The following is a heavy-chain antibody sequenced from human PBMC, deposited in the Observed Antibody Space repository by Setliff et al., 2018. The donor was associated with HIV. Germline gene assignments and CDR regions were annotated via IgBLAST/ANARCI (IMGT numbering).Heavy chain of an antibody. Sequence: HPGGSLRLSCTASGFTFGDYAMSWVRQAPGKGLEWVGFIRSKAYGGTTEYAASVKGRFTISRDDSKSIAYLQMNSLKTEDTAVYYCTRMNSGYGDDAFDIWGQGTMVTVSS. J-gene: IGHJ3*02. CDR1: GFTFGDYA. D-gene: IGHD5-12*01. CDR2: IRSKAYGGTT. V-gene: IGHV3-49*04. CDR3: TRMNSGYGDDAFDI.